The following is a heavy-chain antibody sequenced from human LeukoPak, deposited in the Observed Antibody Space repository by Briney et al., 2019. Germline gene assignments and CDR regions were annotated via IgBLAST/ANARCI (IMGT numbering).Heavy chain of an antibody. CDR3: ARVTFGGVIGPATFDY. CDR1: GGSFSGYY. D-gene: IGHD3-16*01. Sequence: PSETLSLTCAVYGGSFSGYYWTWIRQSPGKGLEWIGEITHSGGTNYNPSLKSRVSISVDTSRNQFSLKLSSVTAADTAVYYCARVTFGGVIGPATFDYWGQGTLVTVSS. V-gene: IGHV4-34*01. J-gene: IGHJ4*02. CDR2: ITHSGGT.